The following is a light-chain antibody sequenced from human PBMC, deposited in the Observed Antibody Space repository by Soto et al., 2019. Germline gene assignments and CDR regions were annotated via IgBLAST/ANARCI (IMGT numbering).Light chain of an antibody. CDR1: QSISSSY. Sequence: DIVLTHSPGTLSLSPGERATLSCRASQSISSSYLAWYQQRPGQAPRLLIYGASTRATGIPARFSGSGSGTEFTLTISSLQSEDFAVYYCQQYNNWPPWTFGQGTKVDI. CDR3: QQYNNWPPWT. CDR2: GAS. J-gene: IGKJ1*01. V-gene: IGKV3-15*01.